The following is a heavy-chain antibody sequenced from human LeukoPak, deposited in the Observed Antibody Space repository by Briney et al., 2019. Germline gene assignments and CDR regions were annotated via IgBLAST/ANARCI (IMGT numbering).Heavy chain of an antibody. CDR2: MNPNSGNT. CDR3: ARMPPTQYSYYYYYMDV. J-gene: IGHJ6*03. V-gene: IGHV1-8*02. Sequence: ASVKVSCKASGYTFTSYDINWVRQATGQGLEWMGWMNPNSGNTGYAQKFQGRVTMTRNTSISTAYTERSSLRSEDTAVYYCARMPPTQYSYYYYYMDVWGKGTTVTISS. CDR1: GYTFTSYD. D-gene: IGHD2-2*01.